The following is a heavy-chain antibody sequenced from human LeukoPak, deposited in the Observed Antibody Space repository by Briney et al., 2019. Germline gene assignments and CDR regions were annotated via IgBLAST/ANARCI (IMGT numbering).Heavy chain of an antibody. Sequence: GGSLRLSCAASGFTFSTYWMTWVRQAPGKGLEWVANIKQDGSEKYFVDSVKGRFTISRDSAKNTLFLQMNNLRAEDTAVYYCVTRGWADYYYYMDVWGKGTTVTVSS. CDR2: IKQDGSEK. CDR3: VTRGWADYYYYMDV. CDR1: GFTFSTYW. V-gene: IGHV3-7*01. J-gene: IGHJ6*03. D-gene: IGHD6-19*01.